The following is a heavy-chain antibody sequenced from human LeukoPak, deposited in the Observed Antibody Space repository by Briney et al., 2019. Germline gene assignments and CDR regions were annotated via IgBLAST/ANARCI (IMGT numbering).Heavy chain of an antibody. J-gene: IGHJ4*02. CDR1: GYTFTSYG. D-gene: IGHD5-12*01. Sequence: ASVKVSCKASGYTFTSYGISWVRQAPGQGLEWMGWISAYNGNTNYAQKLQGRVTMTTDTSTSTVYMELSSLRSEDTAVYYCARGPPRGYADYWGQGTLVTVSS. CDR2: ISAYNGNT. V-gene: IGHV1-18*04. CDR3: ARGPPRGYADY.